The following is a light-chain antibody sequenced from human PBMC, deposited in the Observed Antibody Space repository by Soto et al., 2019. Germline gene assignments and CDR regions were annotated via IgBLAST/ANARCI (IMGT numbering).Light chain of an antibody. J-gene: IGLJ2*01. Sequence: SYTLTQPPPVSAAPGQTASIACGGDRIGSKSVHWYQQKAGQAPVLVVYDDSDRPSGIPERFSGSNSQSTATLTISRVEAGDEADYFCQVWDSSTDHAVFGGGTKLTVL. V-gene: IGLV3-21*02. CDR1: RIGSKS. CDR2: DDS. CDR3: QVWDSSTDHAV.